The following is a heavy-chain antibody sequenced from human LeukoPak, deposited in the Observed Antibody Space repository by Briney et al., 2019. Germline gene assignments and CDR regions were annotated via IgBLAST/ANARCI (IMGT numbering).Heavy chain of an antibody. CDR3: ARPGYGDYNAFDI. Sequence: SETLSLTCAVYGGSFSGYYWSWIRQPPGKGLERIGEINHSGSTNYNPSLKSRVTISVDTSKNQFSLKLSSVTAADTAVYYCARPGYGDYNAFDIWGQGTMVTVSS. CDR2: INHSGST. CDR1: GGSFSGYY. V-gene: IGHV4-34*01. D-gene: IGHD4-17*01. J-gene: IGHJ3*02.